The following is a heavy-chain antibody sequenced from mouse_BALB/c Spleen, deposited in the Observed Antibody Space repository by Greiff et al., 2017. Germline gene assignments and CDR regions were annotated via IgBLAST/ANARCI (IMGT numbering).Heavy chain of an antibody. CDR1: GFTFSSYT. CDR3: ARPSYGNFAY. D-gene: IGHD2-1*01. V-gene: IGHV5-12-2*01. J-gene: IGHJ3*01. Sequence: EVQGVESGGGLVQPGGSLKLSCAASGFTFSSYTMSWVRQTPEKRLEWVAYISNGGGSTYYPDTVKGRFTISRDNAKNTLYLQMSSLKSEDTAMYYCARPSYGNFAYWGQGTLVTVSA. CDR2: ISNGGGST.